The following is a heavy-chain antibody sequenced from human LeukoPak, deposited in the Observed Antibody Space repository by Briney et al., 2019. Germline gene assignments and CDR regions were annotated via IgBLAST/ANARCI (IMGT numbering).Heavy chain of an antibody. CDR3: ARGSPVTGFDLDC. D-gene: IGHD3-9*01. CDR1: GFNFSSFV. J-gene: IGHJ4*02. V-gene: IGHV3-23*01. Sequence: GGSLRLSCAGSGFNFSSFVMTWVRQAPGKGLEWVSSISASGRSTYYADSVKGRFTISRDNSKNTLYLQVNSLRAEDTAVYYCARGSPVTGFDLDCWGQGTLVTVSS. CDR2: ISASGRST.